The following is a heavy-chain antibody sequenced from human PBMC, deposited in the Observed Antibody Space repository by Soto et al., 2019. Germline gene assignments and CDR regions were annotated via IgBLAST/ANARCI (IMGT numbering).Heavy chain of an antibody. CDR1: SGSISSSNW. J-gene: IGHJ3*02. D-gene: IGHD2-15*01. Sequence: QVQLQESGPGLVKPSGTLSLTCAVSSGSISSSNWWSWVRQPPGKGLEWIGEIYHSGSTNYNPSLKSRVPTAVDKSKNQFSLKLSSVTAADTAVYYCARAPIYCSGGSCSEDAFDIWGQGTMVTVSS. V-gene: IGHV4-4*02. CDR3: ARAPIYCSGGSCSEDAFDI. CDR2: IYHSGST.